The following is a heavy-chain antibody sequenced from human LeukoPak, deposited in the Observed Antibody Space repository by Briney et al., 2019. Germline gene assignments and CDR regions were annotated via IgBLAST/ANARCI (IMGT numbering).Heavy chain of an antibody. D-gene: IGHD4-17*01. CDR2: ISGSGGST. CDR3: AKPSTVTTTFDY. J-gene: IGHJ4*02. CDR1: GFTFNNYA. Sequence: GGSLRLSCAASGFTFNNYAMTWVRQAPGKGLEWVSAISGSGGSTYYADSVKGRFTISRDNSKNTLYLQMNSPRAEDTAVYYCAKPSTVTTTFDYWGQGTLVTVSS. V-gene: IGHV3-23*01.